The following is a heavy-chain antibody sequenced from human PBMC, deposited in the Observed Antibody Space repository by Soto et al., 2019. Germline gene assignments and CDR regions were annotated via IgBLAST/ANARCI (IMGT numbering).Heavy chain of an antibody. D-gene: IGHD1-26*01. CDR1: GFTFGTYA. CDR2: ISASGGSR. J-gene: IGHJ4*02. Sequence: EVHLLESGGDLVRPGGSLRLSCAASGFTFGTYAMSWVRQAPGKGLEWVSGISASGGSRYYADSVKGRFTISRDNSKNTLYLQMNSLRAEDTAVYYCAKDREEYLTPTFDYWGQGTLVTVSS. CDR3: AKDREEYLTPTFDY. V-gene: IGHV3-23*01.